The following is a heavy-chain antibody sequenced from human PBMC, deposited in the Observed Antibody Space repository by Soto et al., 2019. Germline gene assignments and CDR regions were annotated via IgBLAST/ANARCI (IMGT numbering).Heavy chain of an antibody. Sequence: VQLVESGGGLVQPGRSLRLSCAASGFTFDDYAMHWVRQAPGKGLEWVSGISWNSGSIGYADSVKGRFTISRDNAKNSLYLQMNSLRAEDTALYYCAKEQDYGDYVVPFDYWGQGTLVTVSS. CDR1: GFTFDDYA. J-gene: IGHJ4*02. D-gene: IGHD4-17*01. CDR2: ISWNSGSI. CDR3: AKEQDYGDYVVPFDY. V-gene: IGHV3-9*01.